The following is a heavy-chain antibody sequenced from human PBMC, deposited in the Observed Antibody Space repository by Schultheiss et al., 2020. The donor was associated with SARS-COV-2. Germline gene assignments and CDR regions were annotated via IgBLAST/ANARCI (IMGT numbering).Heavy chain of an antibody. J-gene: IGHJ4*02. CDR2: ISSNGGST. CDR1: GFNLSSYA. CDR3: ARGGYGDYRIGLYVG. D-gene: IGHD4-17*01. V-gene: IGHV3-64*01. Sequence: GGSLRLSCAASGFNLSSYAMHWVRQAPGKGLEYVSAISSNGGSTYYANSVKGRFTISRDNSKNTLYLQMGSLRAEDMAVYYCARGGYGDYRIGLYVGWGQGTLVTVSS.